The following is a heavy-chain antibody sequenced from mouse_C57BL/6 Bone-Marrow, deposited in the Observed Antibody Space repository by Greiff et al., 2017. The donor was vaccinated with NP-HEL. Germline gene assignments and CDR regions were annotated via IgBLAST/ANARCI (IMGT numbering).Heavy chain of an antibody. J-gene: IGHJ1*03. Sequence: QVQLQQPGAELVKPGASVKLSCKASGYTFTSYWMQWVKQRPGQGLEWIGEIDPSDSYTNYTQKFKGKATLTVDTSSSTAYSQLSSLTSEVSAVYYCARKTPYYGYGWYFGVGGTGTTVTVSS. CDR3: ARKTPYYGYGWYFGV. D-gene: IGHD2-9*01. CDR1: GYTFTSYW. V-gene: IGHV1-50*01. CDR2: IDPSDSYT.